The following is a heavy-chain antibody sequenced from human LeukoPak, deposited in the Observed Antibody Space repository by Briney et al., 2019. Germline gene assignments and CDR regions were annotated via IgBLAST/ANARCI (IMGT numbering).Heavy chain of an antibody. Sequence: SETLSLTCTISGDSVSSGNYYWSWIRQSPGKGLEWIEYFCFSGNNYNPSLKSRVAILVDTSKNQFSLKLTSVTAADTAVYYCATSGYNTITVDYWGQGTLVTVSS. CDR3: ATSGYNTITVDY. D-gene: IGHD1-14*01. CDR2: FCFSGN. J-gene: IGHJ4*02. CDR1: GDSVSSGNYY. V-gene: IGHV4-61*01.